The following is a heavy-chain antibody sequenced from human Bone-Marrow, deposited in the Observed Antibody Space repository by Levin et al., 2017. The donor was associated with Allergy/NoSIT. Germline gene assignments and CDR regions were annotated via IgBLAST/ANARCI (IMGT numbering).Heavy chain of an antibody. CDR3: AKNESRRGWFDS. V-gene: IGHV4-61*01. J-gene: IGHJ5*01. CDR2: VYYSGGT. Sequence: SETLSLTCSVSGDSINNPYYYWSWIRQPPGKGLEWIASVYYSGGTYYSPSLKSRVTISIDTSKNQFSLKLTSLTAADTAVYFCAKNESRRGWFDSWGQGTLVTVSS. CDR1: GDSINNPYYY.